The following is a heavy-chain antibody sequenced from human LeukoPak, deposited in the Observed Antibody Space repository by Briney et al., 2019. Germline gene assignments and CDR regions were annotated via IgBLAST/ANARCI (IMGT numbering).Heavy chain of an antibody. V-gene: IGHV4-34*01. CDR3: ARRRVVPAAALGY. Sequence: SETLSLTCAVYGGSFSGYYWSWIRQPPGKGLEWIGEINHSGSTNYNPSLKSRVTISVDTSKNQFSLKLSSVTAADTAVYYCARRRVVPAAALGYWGQGTLVTVSS. CDR1: GGSFSGYY. D-gene: IGHD2-2*01. J-gene: IGHJ4*02. CDR2: INHSGST.